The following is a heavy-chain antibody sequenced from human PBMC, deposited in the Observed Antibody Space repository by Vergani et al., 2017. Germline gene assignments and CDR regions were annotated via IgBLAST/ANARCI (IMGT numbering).Heavy chain of an antibody. CDR1: GYSLTKLS. CDR3: ATPQTVTTGGMEV. V-gene: IGHV1-24*01. D-gene: IGHD4-17*01. CDR2: FAAGDGKT. Sequence: QVQLVQSGAEVKKPGASMKVSCKVSGYSLTKLSIHWVRQAPGKGLEWMGGFAAGDGKTIYAQKFQGRVTMTEDTSTDTAHLELSSLRSEDTAVYYCATPQTVTTGGMEVWGQGTTVIVSS. J-gene: IGHJ6*02.